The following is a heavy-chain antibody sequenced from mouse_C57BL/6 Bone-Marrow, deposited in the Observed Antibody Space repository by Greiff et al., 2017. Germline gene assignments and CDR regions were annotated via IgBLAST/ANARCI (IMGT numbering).Heavy chain of an antibody. CDR2: IWSGGST. CDR1: GFSLTSYG. V-gene: IGHV2-2*01. Sequence: QVQLQQSGPGLVQPSQSLSITCTVSGFSLTSYGVHWVRQSPGKGLEWLGVIWSGGSTDYNAAFISRLSISKDNSKSQVFFKMNSLQADDTDIYYCASQAYYYGSRGGAMDYWGQGTSVTVSS. D-gene: IGHD1-1*01. CDR3: ASQAYYYGSRGGAMDY. J-gene: IGHJ4*01.